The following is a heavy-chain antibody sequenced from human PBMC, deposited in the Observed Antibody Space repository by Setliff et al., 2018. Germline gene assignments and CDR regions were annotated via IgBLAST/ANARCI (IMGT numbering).Heavy chain of an antibody. CDR3: ARDTNQWDTTYMDV. CDR1: GYAFNRNG. V-gene: IGHV1-18*01. D-gene: IGHD1-26*01. Sequence: ASVKVSCKASGYAFNRNGMSWVRQAPGQGLEWMGWISSSSGNTNYAQRFQGRVTMTRDTSTSTFYMELRSLTSDDTAVYYCARDTNQWDTTYMDVWGKGTTVTVSS. J-gene: IGHJ6*04. CDR2: ISSSSGNT.